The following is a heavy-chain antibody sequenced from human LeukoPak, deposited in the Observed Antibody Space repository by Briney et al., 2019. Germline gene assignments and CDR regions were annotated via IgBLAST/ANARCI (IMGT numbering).Heavy chain of an antibody. V-gene: IGHV4-39*01. Sequence: SETLSLTCTVSGGSISSYYWGWIRQPPGKGLEWIGSIYYSGSTYYNPSLKSRVIISADTSKNQFSLKLSSVTAADTAVYYCASSHRGIDAFDIWGQGTMVTVSS. CDR3: ASSHRGIDAFDI. J-gene: IGHJ3*02. D-gene: IGHD6-13*01. CDR2: IYYSGST. CDR1: GGSISSYY.